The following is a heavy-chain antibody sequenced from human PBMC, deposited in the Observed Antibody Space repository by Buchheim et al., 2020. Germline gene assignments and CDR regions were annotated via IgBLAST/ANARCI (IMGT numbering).Heavy chain of an antibody. V-gene: IGHV4-59*01. Sequence: QVQLQESGPGLVKPSETLSLTCTVSGGSISSYYWSWIRQPPGKGLEWIGYIYYSGSTNYNPSLKSRVTISVDTSKNQFSLKLSSVTAADTAVYYCARDGYDYVWGSYHGWFDPWGQGTL. CDR3: ARDGYDYVWGSYHGWFDP. CDR2: IYYSGST. CDR1: GGSISSYY. D-gene: IGHD3-16*02. J-gene: IGHJ5*02.